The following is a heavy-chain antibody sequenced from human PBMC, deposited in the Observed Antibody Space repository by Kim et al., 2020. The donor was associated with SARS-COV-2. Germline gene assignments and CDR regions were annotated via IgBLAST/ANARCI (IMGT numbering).Heavy chain of an antibody. CDR1: GFSFSDYY. Sequence: GGSLRLSCAASGFSFSDYYMSWIRQAPGKGPVWLAYISTTGGTVYYSDSLGGRITISRDNAENSLFLQIDSLTSEDTAVYFCARDREPAGMILDGFDIWGQGTMVTVSS. CDR3: ARDREPAGMILDGFDI. J-gene: IGHJ3*02. V-gene: IGHV3-11*01. D-gene: IGHD2-2*01. CDR2: ISTTGGTV.